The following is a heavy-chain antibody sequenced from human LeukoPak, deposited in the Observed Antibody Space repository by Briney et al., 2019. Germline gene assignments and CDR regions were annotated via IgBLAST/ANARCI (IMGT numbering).Heavy chain of an antibody. CDR2: ISGSGGNT. Sequence: GGSLRLSCAASGFTFNSYAISWVRQAPGKGLEWVSAISGSGGNTYYADSVKGRFTISRDNSKNTLYLQMNSLRAEDTAVYYCAKDRRIAPNYFDYWGHGTLVTVYS. CDR1: GFTFNSYA. J-gene: IGHJ4*01. CDR3: AKDRRIAPNYFDY. D-gene: IGHD6-6*01. V-gene: IGHV3-23*01.